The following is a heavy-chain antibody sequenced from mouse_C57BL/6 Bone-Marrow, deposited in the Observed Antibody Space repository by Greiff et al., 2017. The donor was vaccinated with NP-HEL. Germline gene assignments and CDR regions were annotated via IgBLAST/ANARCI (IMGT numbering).Heavy chain of an antibody. V-gene: IGHV5-12*01. CDR1: GFTFSDYY. Sequence: EVKLQESGGGLVQPGGSLKLSCAASGFTFSDYYMYWVRQTPEKRLEWVAYISNGGGSTYYPDTVQGRFTISRDNAKNTLYLQMSRLKSEDTAMYYCARPETPVAPFAYWGQGTLVTVSA. CDR2: ISNGGGST. J-gene: IGHJ3*01. D-gene: IGHD1-1*01. CDR3: ARPETPVAPFAY.